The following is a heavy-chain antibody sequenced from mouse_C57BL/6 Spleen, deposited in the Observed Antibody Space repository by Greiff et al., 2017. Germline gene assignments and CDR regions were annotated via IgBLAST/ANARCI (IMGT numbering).Heavy chain of an antibody. V-gene: IGHV1-15*01. D-gene: IGHD1-1*01. Sequence: QVQLKESGAELVRPGASVTLSCKASGYTFTDYEMHWVKQTPVHGLEWIGAIDPETGGTAYNQKFKGKAILTADKASSTAYMELRSLTSEDSAVYYCTIITHYWGQGTSGTVSS. CDR2: IDPETGGT. CDR3: TIITHY. J-gene: IGHJ4*01. CDR1: GYTFTDYE.